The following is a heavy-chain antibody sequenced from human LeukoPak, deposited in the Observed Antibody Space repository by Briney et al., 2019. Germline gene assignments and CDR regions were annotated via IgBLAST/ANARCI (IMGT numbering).Heavy chain of an antibody. V-gene: IGHV3-23*01. CDR3: AKDPLSTSRYSSYWYTD. D-gene: IGHD6-13*01. CDR1: GFTFGSYA. J-gene: IGHJ4*02. Sequence: GGSLRLSCAASGFTFGSYAMSWVRQAPGKGLEWVSGISNSGGSTYYADSVKGRFTISRDNSKNSLYLQMKRLRSEDTAVYYCAKDPLSTSRYSSYWYTDWGQGTLVTVSS. CDR2: ISNSGGST.